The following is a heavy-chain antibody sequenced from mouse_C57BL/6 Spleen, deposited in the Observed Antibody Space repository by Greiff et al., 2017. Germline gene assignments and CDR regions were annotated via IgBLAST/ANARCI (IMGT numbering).Heavy chain of an antibody. J-gene: IGHJ3*01. CDR1: GYTFTSYW. Sequence: QVQLQQSGAELVKPGASVKLSCKASGYTFTSYWMHWVKQRPGQGLEWIGMIHPNSGSTNYNEKFKSKATLTVDKSSSTAYMQLSSLTSEDSAVYYCARADGYYFSYWGQGTLVTVSA. V-gene: IGHV1-64*01. CDR2: IHPNSGST. D-gene: IGHD2-3*01. CDR3: ARADGYYFSY.